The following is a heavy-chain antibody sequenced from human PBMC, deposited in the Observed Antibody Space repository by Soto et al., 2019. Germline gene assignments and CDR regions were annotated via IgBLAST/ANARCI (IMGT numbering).Heavy chain of an antibody. Sequence: NPSETLSLTCTVSGGSISSSSYYWGWIRQPPGKGLEWIGSIYYSGSTYYNPSLKSRVTISVDTSKNQFSLKLSSVTAADTAVYYCARRFPLDLEYSSPGGFDYWGQGTLVTVYS. J-gene: IGHJ4*02. D-gene: IGHD6-6*01. V-gene: IGHV4-39*01. CDR1: GGSISSSSYY. CDR2: IYYSGST. CDR3: ARRFPLDLEYSSPGGFDY.